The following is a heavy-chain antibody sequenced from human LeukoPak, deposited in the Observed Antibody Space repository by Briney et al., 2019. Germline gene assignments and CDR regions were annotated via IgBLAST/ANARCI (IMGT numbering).Heavy chain of an antibody. J-gene: IGHJ6*03. Sequence: PSETLSLTCTVSGYSITSGYYWGWIRQPPGKGLEWIGSIYHSGSAFYNPSLRSRVTISVDTSKNQFSLKLTSVTAADTAVYYCAGMVTSPYYYMDVWGKGTTVTVSS. CDR2: IYHSGSA. CDR3: AGMVTSPYYYMDV. D-gene: IGHD5-18*01. V-gene: IGHV4-38-2*02. CDR1: GYSITSGYY.